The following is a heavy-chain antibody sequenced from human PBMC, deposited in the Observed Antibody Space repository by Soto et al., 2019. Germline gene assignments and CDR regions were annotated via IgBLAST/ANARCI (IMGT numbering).Heavy chain of an antibody. Sequence: QVQLQQWGAGLLKPSETLSLTCAVYGGSFSGYYWSWIRQPPGKGLEWIGEINHSGSTNNNPSLKSRVTISVDTSKNQFSLKMSFVTAADPAVYFCATKKRIYGSGSYPLGVGMDVW. CDR1: GGSFSGYY. CDR3: ATKKRIYGSGSYPLGVGMDV. J-gene: IGHJ6*01. CDR2: INHSGST. D-gene: IGHD3-10*01. V-gene: IGHV4-34*01.